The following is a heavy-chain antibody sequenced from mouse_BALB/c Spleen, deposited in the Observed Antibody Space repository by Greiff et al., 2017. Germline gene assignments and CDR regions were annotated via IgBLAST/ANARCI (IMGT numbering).Heavy chain of an antibody. CDR1: GYSITSDYA. J-gene: IGHJ2*01. CDR2: ISYSGST. V-gene: IGHV3-2*02. Sequence: VQLQQSGPGLVKPSQSLSLTCTVTGYSITSDYAWNWIRQFPGNKLEWMGYISYSGSTSYNPSLKSRISITRDTSKNQFFLQLNSVTTEDTATYYCARLDYRYIDYWGQGTTLTVSS. CDR3: ARLDYRYIDY. D-gene: IGHD2-14*01.